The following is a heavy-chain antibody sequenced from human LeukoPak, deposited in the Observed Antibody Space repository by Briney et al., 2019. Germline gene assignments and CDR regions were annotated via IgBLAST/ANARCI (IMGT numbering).Heavy chain of an antibody. CDR2: ISISGRTI. Sequence: GGSLRLSCAASGFTFSSYDMNWVRQAPGKGLEWVSYISISGRTIYYADSVKGRFTISRDNAKNSLYLQMNSLRVGDTAVYYCAREPHDSSGYPTGWGQGTMVTVSS. CDR3: AREPHDSSGYPTG. V-gene: IGHV3-48*03. D-gene: IGHD3-22*01. CDR1: GFTFSSYD. J-gene: IGHJ3*01.